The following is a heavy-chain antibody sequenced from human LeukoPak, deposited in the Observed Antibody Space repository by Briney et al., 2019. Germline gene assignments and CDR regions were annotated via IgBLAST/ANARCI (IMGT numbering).Heavy chain of an antibody. J-gene: IGHJ3*02. D-gene: IGHD2-15*01. Sequence: SETLSLTCAVSGGSISSTNWWSWVRQPPGKGLEWIGEIYHTGTTNYNPSLKSRVTISVDMSKNQFSLKLSSVTAADTAVYYCARDKRPGSDNDAFDIWGQGTMVTVSS. CDR1: GGSISSTNW. V-gene: IGHV4-4*02. CDR3: ARDKRPGSDNDAFDI. CDR2: IYHTGTT.